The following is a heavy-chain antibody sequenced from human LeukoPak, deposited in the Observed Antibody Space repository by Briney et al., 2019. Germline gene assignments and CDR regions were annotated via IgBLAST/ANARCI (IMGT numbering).Heavy chain of an antibody. CDR3: ARDGVRDGLYFDY. CDR2: INWNGGST. V-gene: IGHV3-20*04. Sequence: TGGSQRLSCAASGFTFDDYGMTWVRQAPGKGLEWVSGINWNGGSTGYADSVKGRFTISRDNAKNSLYLQMNSLRAEDTALYYCARDGVRDGLYFDYWGQGTLVTASS. D-gene: IGHD5-24*01. CDR1: GFTFDDYG. J-gene: IGHJ4*02.